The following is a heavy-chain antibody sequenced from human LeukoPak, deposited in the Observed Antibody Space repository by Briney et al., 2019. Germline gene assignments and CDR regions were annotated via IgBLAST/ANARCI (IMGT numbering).Heavy chain of an antibody. CDR1: GYTFTDYY. J-gene: IGHJ4*02. V-gene: IGHV1-2*02. CDR2: INPDSGGT. Sequence: GASVKVSCKVSGYTFTDYYMHWVRQAPGQGLEWMGWINPDSGGTNYAQMFQGRVTMTRDTSISTAYMELSRLRSDDTAVYYCAREASVWVRGVIILSSGFDYWGQGTLVTVSS. CDR3: AREASVWVRGVIILSSGFDY. D-gene: IGHD3-10*01.